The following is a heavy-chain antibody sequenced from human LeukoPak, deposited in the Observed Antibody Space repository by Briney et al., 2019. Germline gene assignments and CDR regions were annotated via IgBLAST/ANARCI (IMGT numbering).Heavy chain of an antibody. CDR3: AKDNTMVRGVIYWAGDYYYGMDV. CDR1: GFTFSSYA. CDR2: ISGSGGST. D-gene: IGHD3-10*01. J-gene: IGHJ6*02. Sequence: GGSLRLSCAASGFTFSSYAMSWVRQAPGKGLEWVSAISGSGGSTYYADSVKGRFTISRGNSKNTLYLQMNSLRAEDTAVYYCAKDNTMVRGVIYWAGDYYYGMDVWGQGTTVTVSS. V-gene: IGHV3-23*01.